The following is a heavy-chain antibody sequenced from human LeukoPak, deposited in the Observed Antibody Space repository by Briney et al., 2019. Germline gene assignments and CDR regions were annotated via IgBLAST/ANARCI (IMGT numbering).Heavy chain of an antibody. CDR3: ARHGWSGYGQSWFGP. CDR1: GGSISSSSYY. D-gene: IGHD3-3*01. J-gene: IGHJ5*02. CDR2: IYYSGST. Sequence: SETLSLTCTVSGGSISSSSYYWGWIRQPPGTGLEWIGSIYYSGSTYYNPSLKSRVTISVDTSKNQFSLKLSSVTAADTAVYYCARHGWSGYGQSWFGPWGQGTLVTVSS. V-gene: IGHV4-39*01.